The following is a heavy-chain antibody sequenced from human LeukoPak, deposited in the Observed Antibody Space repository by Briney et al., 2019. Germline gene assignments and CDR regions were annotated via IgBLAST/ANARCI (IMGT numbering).Heavy chain of an antibody. J-gene: IGHJ4*02. Sequence: PGRSLRLSCAASGLTFSSYGMHWVRQAPGKGLEWVAVISYDGSNKYYADSVKGRFTISRDNSKNTLYLQMNSLRAEDTAVYYCAKDSSGWYHGPDYWGQGTLVTVSS. V-gene: IGHV3-30*18. CDR1: GLTFSSYG. CDR2: ISYDGSNK. D-gene: IGHD6-19*01. CDR3: AKDSSGWYHGPDY.